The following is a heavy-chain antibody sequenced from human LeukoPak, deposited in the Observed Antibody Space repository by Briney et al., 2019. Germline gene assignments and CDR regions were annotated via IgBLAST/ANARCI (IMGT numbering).Heavy chain of an antibody. V-gene: IGHV3-30*18. CDR2: ISYDGSNK. CDR1: GFTLSTYG. Sequence: PGGSLRLSCAASGFTLSTYGMHWVRQAPGKGLEWVAVISYDGSNKYYADSVKGRFTISRDNSKNTLYLQMNSLRAEDTAVYYCAKTGSYGDSWFDYWGQGTLVTVSS. J-gene: IGHJ4*02. D-gene: IGHD4-17*01. CDR3: AKTGSYGDSWFDY.